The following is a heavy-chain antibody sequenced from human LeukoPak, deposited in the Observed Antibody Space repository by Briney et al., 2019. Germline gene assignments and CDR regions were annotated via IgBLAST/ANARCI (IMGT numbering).Heavy chain of an antibody. CDR1: GFTFSSYS. Sequence: GGSLRLSCAASGFTFSSYSMNWVRQAPGKGLEWVSSISSSSYIYYADSVKGRFTISRDNAKNSLYLQMNSLRAEDTAVYYCARSIVGATGIDYWGQGTLVTVSS. J-gene: IGHJ4*02. V-gene: IGHV3-21*01. CDR2: ISSSSYI. CDR3: ARSIVGATGIDY. D-gene: IGHD1-26*01.